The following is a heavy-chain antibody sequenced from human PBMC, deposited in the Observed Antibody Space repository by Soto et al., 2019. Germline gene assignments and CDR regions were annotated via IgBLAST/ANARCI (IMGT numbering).Heavy chain of an antibody. J-gene: IGHJ3*02. CDR1: GGSISSYY. V-gene: IGHV4-59*01. CDR3: AREGSDILTGTPVRAFDI. D-gene: IGHD3-9*01. CDR2: IYYSGST. Sequence: SETLCLTCTVAGGSISSYYWSWIRQPPGKGLEWIGYIYYSGSTNYNPSLKSRVTIPVDASKNQFSLKLSSVTAADTAVYYCAREGSDILTGTPVRAFDIWGQGTMFTVSS.